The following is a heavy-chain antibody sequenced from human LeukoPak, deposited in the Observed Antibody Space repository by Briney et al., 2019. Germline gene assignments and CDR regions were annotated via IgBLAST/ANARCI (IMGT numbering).Heavy chain of an antibody. CDR3: AKRLYYYDSSGYFGLFDY. Sequence: GGSLRLSCAASGFTFSNAWMSWVRQAPGKGLEWVSTISGRGGDTYYADSVKDRFTISRDNSKNTLYLQMNSLRVEDTAIYYCAKRLYYYDSSGYFGLFDYWGQGTLVTVSS. CDR1: GFTFSNAW. J-gene: IGHJ4*02. D-gene: IGHD3-22*01. CDR2: ISGRGGDT. V-gene: IGHV3-23*01.